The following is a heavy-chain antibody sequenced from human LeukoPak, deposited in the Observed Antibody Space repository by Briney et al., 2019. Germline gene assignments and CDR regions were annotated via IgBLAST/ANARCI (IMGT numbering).Heavy chain of an antibody. CDR2: ISAYNGNT. J-gene: IGHJ4*02. CDR1: GYTFTSYG. Sequence: ASVKVSCKSSGYTFTSYGINWVRQAPGQGLEWMGWISAYNGNTNYAQKLQGRVTMTTDTSTSTAYMELRSLRSDDTAVYYCARDDALVATGSFDYWGQGTLVTVSS. V-gene: IGHV1-18*01. D-gene: IGHD5-12*01. CDR3: ARDDALVATGSFDY.